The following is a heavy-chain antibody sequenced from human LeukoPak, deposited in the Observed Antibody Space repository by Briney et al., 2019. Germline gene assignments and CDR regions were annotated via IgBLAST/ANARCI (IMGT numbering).Heavy chain of an antibody. D-gene: IGHD3-3*01. CDR3: ARDRPFEFRSGPVGWFDP. Sequence: PSQTLSLTCTVSGSSIGGGGFFWSWIRQNPGQGLEWLGCMHYSGRTYYNPSLKSRVIISADTSKNQFSLKLSSVTAADTAVYYCARDRPFEFRSGPVGWFDPWGQGTLVTVSS. CDR2: MHYSGRT. V-gene: IGHV4-31*03. CDR1: GSSIGGGGFF. J-gene: IGHJ5*02.